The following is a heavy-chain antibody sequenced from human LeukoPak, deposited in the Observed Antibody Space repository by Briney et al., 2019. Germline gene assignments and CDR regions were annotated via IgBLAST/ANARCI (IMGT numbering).Heavy chain of an antibody. V-gene: IGHV3-7*01. D-gene: IGHD4-11*01. Sequence: GGSLRLSCVAAGFTFSDYYMTWVRQAPGKGLEWVANMNEDGSEKNYVDSVKGRFIISRDNAQDSLYLQMNSLRAEDTAVYYCARDRGYSNFDYWGQGTLLTVSS. CDR2: MNEDGSEK. CDR1: GFTFSDYY. CDR3: ARDRGYSNFDY. J-gene: IGHJ4*02.